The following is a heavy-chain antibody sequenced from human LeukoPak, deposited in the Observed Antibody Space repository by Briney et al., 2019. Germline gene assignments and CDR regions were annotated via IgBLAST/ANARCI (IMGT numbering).Heavy chain of an antibody. V-gene: IGHV1-69*04. CDR2: IIPILGIA. Sequence: ASVKVSCKASGGTFSSYAISWVRQAPGQGLEWMGRIIPILGIANYAQKFQGRVTITADKSTSTAYMELSSLRSEDTAVYYCARSLAIYDSSCLSPYYFDYWGQGTLVTVSS. J-gene: IGHJ4*02. CDR1: GGTFSSYA. CDR3: ARSLAIYDSSCLSPYYFDY. D-gene: IGHD3-22*01.